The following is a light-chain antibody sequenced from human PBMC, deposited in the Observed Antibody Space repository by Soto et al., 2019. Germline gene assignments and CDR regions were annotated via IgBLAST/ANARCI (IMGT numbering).Light chain of an antibody. J-gene: IGKJ2*01. CDR2: APS. V-gene: IGKV1-39*01. Sequence: DLQMTQSPSSLSASVGDRITITCRASQSISAYLNWYQHKPGKAPKLLIFAPSTLQTGVPSRFSGSGSGTHFTLTISGLQLEDFATYYCQQTFSSPYTFAQGTKLEI. CDR1: QSISAY. CDR3: QQTFSSPYT.